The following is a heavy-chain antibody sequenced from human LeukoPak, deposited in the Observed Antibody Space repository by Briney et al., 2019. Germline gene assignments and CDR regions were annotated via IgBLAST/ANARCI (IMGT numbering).Heavy chain of an antibody. V-gene: IGHV4-59*01. J-gene: IGHJ4*02. CDR2: VYYAGIT. CDR1: GDSIGTYY. D-gene: IGHD6-19*01. Sequence: SETPSLTCTVSGDSIGTYYWSWIRRPPGKGLEWIGHVYYAGITDYNPSLQSRVTISVDPSRNQLSLKLNSVTAADTAVYYCARQGYKSGWYPTFDFWGPGTQVIVSS. CDR3: ARQGYKSGWYPTFDF.